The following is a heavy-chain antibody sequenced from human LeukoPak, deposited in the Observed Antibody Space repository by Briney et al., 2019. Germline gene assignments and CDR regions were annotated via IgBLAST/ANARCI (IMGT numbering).Heavy chain of an antibody. CDR2: ISGSDSST. CDR1: GFTFSSSA. V-gene: IGHV3-23*01. Sequence: GGSLRLSCAASGFTFSSSAMSWVRQAPGKGLEWVSTISGSDSSTYYADSVKGRFTISRDNSKNTLYLQMNSLRAEDTALYHCAKGTSGYFRLLDYWGQGTLVTVSS. J-gene: IGHJ4*02. CDR3: AKGTSGYFRLLDY. D-gene: IGHD3-22*01.